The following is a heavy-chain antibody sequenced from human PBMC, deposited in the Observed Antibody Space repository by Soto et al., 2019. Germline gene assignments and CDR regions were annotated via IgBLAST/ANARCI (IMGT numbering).Heavy chain of an antibody. Sequence: QVQLQQWGAGLLKPSETLSLNCAVNGGSLSGYYWSWIRQPPGKGLEWIGEIKDGGRTNYSPSLRSRATIPSGTPNKQCSLSLYSVTAADAGVYYCGRGQGGVVATHWDQGTLVTVSS. D-gene: IGHD5-12*01. V-gene: IGHV4-34*01. CDR3: GRGQGGVVATH. CDR2: IKDGGRT. J-gene: IGHJ4*02. CDR1: GGSLSGYY.